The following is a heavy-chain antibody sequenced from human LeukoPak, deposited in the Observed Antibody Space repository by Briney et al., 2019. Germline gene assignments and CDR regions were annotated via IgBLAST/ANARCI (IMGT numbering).Heavy chain of an antibody. CDR3: ARDLLYCGGDCYSSKGEFDY. D-gene: IGHD2-21*02. J-gene: IGHJ4*02. Sequence: ASVKVSCKASGYTFTGYYMHWVRQAPGQGLEWMGWINPTSGGTNYAQKFQGRVTMTRDTSISTAYMELSRLRSDDTAVYYCARDLLYCGGDCYSSKGEFDYWGQGTLVTVFS. CDR2: INPTSGGT. V-gene: IGHV1-2*02. CDR1: GYTFTGYY.